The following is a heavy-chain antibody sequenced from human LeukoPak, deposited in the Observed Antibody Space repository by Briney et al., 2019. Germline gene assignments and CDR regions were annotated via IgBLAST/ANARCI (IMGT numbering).Heavy chain of an antibody. V-gene: IGHV4-61*02. CDR3: ARDGGMSGWFCT. J-gene: IGHJ5*02. Sequence: SQTLSLTCTVSGGSISSGSYYWSWIRQPAGKGLEWIVRIYTSGSTNYNPSLKSRVTLSVDTSNSEFSLKLSSVTHADTAVYYCARDGGMSGWFCTWGQGTLVTVSS. D-gene: IGHD3-3*01. CDR2: IYTSGST. CDR1: GGSISSGSYY.